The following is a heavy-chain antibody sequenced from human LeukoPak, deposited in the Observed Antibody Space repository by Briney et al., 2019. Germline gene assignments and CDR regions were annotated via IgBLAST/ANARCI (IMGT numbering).Heavy chain of an antibody. CDR2: IYTSGST. CDR3: ARGPYSYDSSGAFDI. D-gene: IGHD3-22*01. CDR1: GGSISSYY. J-gene: IGHJ3*02. V-gene: IGHV4-4*07. Sequence: SETLSLTCTVSGGSISSYYWSWIRQPAGKGLEWIGRIYTSGSTNYNPSLKSRVTISVDTPKNQFSLKLSSVTAADTAVYFCARGPYSYDSSGAFDIWGQGTMVTVSS.